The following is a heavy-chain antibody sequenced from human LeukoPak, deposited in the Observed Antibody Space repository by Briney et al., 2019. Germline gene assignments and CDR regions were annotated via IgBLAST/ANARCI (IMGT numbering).Heavy chain of an antibody. CDR2: ISWNSGSI. V-gene: IGHV3-9*01. J-gene: IGHJ4*02. D-gene: IGHD5-18*01. CDR3: AKGGRYSYGPYYFDY. Sequence: PGRSLRLSCAASGFTFDDYAMHWVRQAPGKGLEWVSGISWNSGSIGYADSVKGRFTISRDNAKNSLYLQTNSLRAEDTALYYCAKGGRYSYGPYYFDYWGQGTLVTVSS. CDR1: GFTFDDYA.